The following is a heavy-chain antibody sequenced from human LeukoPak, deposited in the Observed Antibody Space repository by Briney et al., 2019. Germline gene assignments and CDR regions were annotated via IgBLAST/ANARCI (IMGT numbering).Heavy chain of an antibody. CDR3: AGGYHFDY. D-gene: IGHD1-26*01. V-gene: IGHV3-48*03. Sequence: GGSLTLSCEGLEFPFSGYELNWVRQAPGKGLEWLSYISSNGQTIHYADSVKGRFTISRDNVKTSVYLQMNSLRAEDTAVYYCAGGYHFDYWGQGTLVTVSS. CDR1: EFPFSGYE. J-gene: IGHJ4*02. CDR2: ISSNGQTI.